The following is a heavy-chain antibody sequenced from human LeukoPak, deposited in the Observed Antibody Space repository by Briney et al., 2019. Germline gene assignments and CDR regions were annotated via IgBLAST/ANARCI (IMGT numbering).Heavy chain of an antibody. D-gene: IGHD6-13*01. J-gene: IGHJ6*03. V-gene: IGHV1-2*02. CDR3: ARGGSSSWYGTYYYYYMDV. Sequence: ASVKVSCKASGYTFTGCYMHWVRQAPGQGLEWMGWINPNSGGTNYAQKFQGRVTMTRDTSISTAYMELSRLRSDDTAVYYCARGGSSSWYGTYYYYYMDVWGKGTTVTVSS. CDR1: GYTFTGCY. CDR2: INPNSGGT.